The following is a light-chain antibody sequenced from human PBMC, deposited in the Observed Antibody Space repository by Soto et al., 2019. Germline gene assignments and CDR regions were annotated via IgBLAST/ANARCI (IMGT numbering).Light chain of an antibody. CDR3: QQYNSYPWT. J-gene: IGKJ1*01. CDR2: KAS. Sequence: DIQMTQSPSTLSASVGDRVTITCRASQSISSWLAWYQHKPGKAPKLLIYKASSLEIGVPSRFSGSGSGTEFTLTISSMQPDEFATYYCQQYNSYPWTFGQGTKVEIK. CDR1: QSISSW. V-gene: IGKV1-5*03.